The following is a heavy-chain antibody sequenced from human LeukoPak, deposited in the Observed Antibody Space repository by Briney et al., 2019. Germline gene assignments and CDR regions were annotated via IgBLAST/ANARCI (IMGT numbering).Heavy chain of an antibody. J-gene: IGHJ4*02. CDR3: ARGRSESYYVNY. D-gene: IGHD1-26*01. CDR2: ISSSSSYI. CDR1: GFTFSSYS. Sequence: PGGSLRLSCAASGFTFSSYSMNWVRQAPGKGLEWVSSISSSSSYIYYADSVKGRFAISRDNAKNSLYLQMNSLRAEDTAVYYCARGRSESYYVNYWGQGTLVTVSS. V-gene: IGHV3-21*01.